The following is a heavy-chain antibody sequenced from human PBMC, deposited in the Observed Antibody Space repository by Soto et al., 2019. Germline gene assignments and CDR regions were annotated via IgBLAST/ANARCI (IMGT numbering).Heavy chain of an antibody. CDR2: IYYSGST. Sequence: SETLSLTCTVSGGSISSSSYYWGWIRQPPGKGLEWIGSIYYSGSTYYNPSLKSRVTISVDTSKNQFSLKLSSVTAADTAVYYCARQRIRIFGVVISPNNWFDPWGQGTLVTVSS. J-gene: IGHJ5*02. D-gene: IGHD3-3*01. CDR1: GGSISSSSYY. CDR3: ARQRIRIFGVVISPNNWFDP. V-gene: IGHV4-39*01.